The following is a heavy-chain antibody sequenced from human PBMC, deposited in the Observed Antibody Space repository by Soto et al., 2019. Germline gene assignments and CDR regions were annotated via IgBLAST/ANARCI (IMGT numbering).Heavy chain of an antibody. J-gene: IGHJ4*02. CDR3: VVAVAGDQDY. CDR2: IKNKAHGYTT. CDR1: GFTFSSYA. D-gene: IGHD6-19*01. Sequence: GSLRLSCAASGFTFSSYAMHWVRQAPGKGLEWVGRIKNKAHGYTTEYAASVKGRFTISRDDSKNSLYLQMNSLKTEDTAVYYCVVAVAGDQDYWGQGTLVTVSS. V-gene: IGHV3-72*01.